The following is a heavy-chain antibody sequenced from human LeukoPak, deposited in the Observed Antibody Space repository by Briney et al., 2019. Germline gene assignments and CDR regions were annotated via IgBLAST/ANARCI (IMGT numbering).Heavy chain of an antibody. CDR1: GYTFTSYD. V-gene: IGHV1-69*05. CDR2: IIPIFGTA. D-gene: IGHD1-7*01. CDR3: ARAGITGTTVDY. J-gene: IGHJ4*02. Sequence: SVKVSCKASGYTFTSYDINWVRQATGQGLEWMGGIIPIFGTANYAQKFQGRVTITTDESTSTAYMELSSLRSEDTAVYYCARAGITGTTVDYWGQGTLVTVSS.